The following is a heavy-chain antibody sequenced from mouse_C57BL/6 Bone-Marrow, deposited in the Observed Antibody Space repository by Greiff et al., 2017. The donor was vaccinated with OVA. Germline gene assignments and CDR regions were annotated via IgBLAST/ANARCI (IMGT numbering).Heavy chain of an antibody. CDR1: GYTFTSYG. CDR3: ARPYYYGSSYPYYFDD. J-gene: IGHJ2*01. V-gene: IGHV1-81*01. Sequence: QVQLQQSGAELARPGASVKLSCKASGYTFTSYGISWVKQRTGQGLEWIGEIYPRSGNTYYNEKFKGKATLTADKSSSTAYMELRSLTSEDSAVYFCARPYYYGSSYPYYFDDWGQGTTLTVSS. D-gene: IGHD1-1*01. CDR2: IYPRSGNT.